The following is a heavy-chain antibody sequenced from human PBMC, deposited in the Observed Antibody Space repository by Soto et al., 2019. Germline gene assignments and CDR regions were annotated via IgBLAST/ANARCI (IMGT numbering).Heavy chain of an antibody. CDR3: ARTSIFGVVLNAFDI. V-gene: IGHV4-31*03. CDR2: ISYRGST. Sequence: QVQLQESGPGLVKPSQTLSLTCTVSGGSFSGGGYYWSWIRQHPGKGLEWMGYISYRGSTKYKPSLQSRITVSIDTSKTQFSLGLTSVTAADTAIYFCARTSIFGVVLNAFDIWGQGTLVTVSS. D-gene: IGHD3-3*01. CDR1: GGSFSGGGYY. J-gene: IGHJ3*02.